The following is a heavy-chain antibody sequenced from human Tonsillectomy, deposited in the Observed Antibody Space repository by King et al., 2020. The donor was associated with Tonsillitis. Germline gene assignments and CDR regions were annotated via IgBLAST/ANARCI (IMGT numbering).Heavy chain of an antibody. D-gene: IGHD3-22*01. Sequence: QLQESGPGLVKPSETLSLTCTVSDASISSYYWSWIRQPPGKGLEWSGYISYIGSTNYNPSLKSRVTISVDTSKSQFSLKLSSVTAADTAVYYCARDLKGYYYDSNGFDYWGQGTLVTVSS. CDR2: ISYIGST. CDR1: DASISSYY. CDR3: ARDLKGYYYDSNGFDY. J-gene: IGHJ4*02. V-gene: IGHV4-59*01.